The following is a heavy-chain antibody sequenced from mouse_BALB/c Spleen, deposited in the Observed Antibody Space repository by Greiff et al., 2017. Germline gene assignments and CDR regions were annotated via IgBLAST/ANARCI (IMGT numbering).Heavy chain of an antibody. Sequence: EVHLVESGPELVKPGASVKIPCKASGYTFTDYNMDWVKQSHGKSLEWIGDINPNNGGTIYNQKFKGKATLTVDKSSSTAYMELRSLTSEDTAVYYCVLIYDGYSWAYWGQGTLVTVSA. D-gene: IGHD2-3*01. V-gene: IGHV1-18*01. J-gene: IGHJ3*01. CDR1: GYTFTDYN. CDR2: INPNNGGT. CDR3: VLIYDGYSWAY.